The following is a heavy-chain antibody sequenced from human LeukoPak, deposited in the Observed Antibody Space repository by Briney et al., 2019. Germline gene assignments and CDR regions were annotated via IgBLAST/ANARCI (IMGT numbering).Heavy chain of an antibody. V-gene: IGHV6-1*01. J-gene: IGHJ6*02. CDR3: TSDEDGMDV. CDR2: TYYRSSWYI. Sequence: SQTLSLTFAVSGDSVSINIAAWNWIRQSPSRGLEWLGRTYYRSSWYIDHGASANSRLPSNPDTSKNQFSLQLDSVTPEDTGVYYCTSDEDGMDVWGQGTTVSVSS. CDR1: GDSVSINIAA.